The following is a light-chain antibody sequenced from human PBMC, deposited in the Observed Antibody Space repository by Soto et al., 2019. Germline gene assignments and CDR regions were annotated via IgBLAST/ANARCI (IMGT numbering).Light chain of an antibody. CDR2: AAS. CDR3: QQSYSTSWT. CDR1: QNINAF. J-gene: IGKJ1*01. V-gene: IGKV1-39*01. Sequence: DIQMTQSPSSLSASLGDRVTITCRASQNINAFLHWYQQKPVQAHKLLFYAASRLQTGVPSRFTGSGSGKDFTLTISSLRPEDSATYFCQQSYSTSWTLGQGTKVEIK.